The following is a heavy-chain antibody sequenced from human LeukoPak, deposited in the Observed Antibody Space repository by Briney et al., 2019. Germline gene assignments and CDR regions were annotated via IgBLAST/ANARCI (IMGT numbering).Heavy chain of an antibody. J-gene: IGHJ4*02. D-gene: IGHD2-21*02. CDR2: INPNSGDT. CDR1: GYTFTGYY. V-gene: IGHV1-2*06. Sequence: ASVKVSCKTSGYTFTGYYVHYVRQAPGQGLEWMGRINPNSGDTNYAQHFQGRVTMTRDTSITTAYMDLSRLTSDDTAVYYCARDYCGGDCLPDYWGQGTLVTVSS. CDR3: ARDYCGGDCLPDY.